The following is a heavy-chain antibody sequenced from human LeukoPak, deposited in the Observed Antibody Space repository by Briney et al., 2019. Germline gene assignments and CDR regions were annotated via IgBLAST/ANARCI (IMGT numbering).Heavy chain of an antibody. D-gene: IGHD6-13*01. CDR3: ARLGSSSWYGYYYYYMDV. CDR1: GGSISSYY. V-gene: IGHV4-4*07. CDR2: IYISGST. J-gene: IGHJ6*03. Sequence: SETLSLTCTVSGGSISSYYWSWIRQPAGKGLEWIGRIYISGSTSYNPSLKSRVTMSVDTSKNQFSLKLSSVTAADTAVYYCARLGSSSWYGYYYYYMDVWGKGTTVTISS.